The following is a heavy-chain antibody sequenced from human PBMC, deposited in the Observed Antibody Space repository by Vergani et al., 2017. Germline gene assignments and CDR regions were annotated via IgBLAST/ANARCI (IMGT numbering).Heavy chain of an antibody. CDR3: ASGDYYDSSGYYTFDY. D-gene: IGHD3-22*01. CDR2: IYHSGST. V-gene: IGHV4-38-2*01. Sequence: QVQLQESGPGLVKPSETLSLTCAVSGYSISSGYYWGWIRQPPGKGLEWIGSIYHSGSTYYNPSLKSRVTISVDTSKNQFSLKLSSVTAADTAVYYCASGDYYDSSGYYTFDYWGQGTLVTVSS. CDR1: GYSISSGYY. J-gene: IGHJ4*02.